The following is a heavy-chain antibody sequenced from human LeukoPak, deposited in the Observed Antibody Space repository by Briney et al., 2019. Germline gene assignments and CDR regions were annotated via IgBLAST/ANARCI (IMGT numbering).Heavy chain of an antibody. J-gene: IGHJ4*02. CDR3: ARDVLAAPGTFDY. Sequence: SVKVSCKASGGTFSSYAISWVRQAPGQGLERMGGIIPIFGTANYAQKFQGRVTITADKSTSTAYMELSSLRSEDTAVYYCARDVLAAPGTFDYWGQGALVTVSS. D-gene: IGHD6-13*01. V-gene: IGHV1-69*06. CDR1: GGTFSSYA. CDR2: IIPIFGTA.